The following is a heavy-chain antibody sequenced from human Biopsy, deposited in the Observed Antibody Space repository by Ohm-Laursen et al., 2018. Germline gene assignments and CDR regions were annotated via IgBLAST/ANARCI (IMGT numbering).Heavy chain of an antibody. CDR2: ISSGDIT. D-gene: IGHD4-17*01. V-gene: IGHV3-66*01. Sequence: SLRLSCAASGFTITSNYMNWARQAPGKGLEWVSVISSGDITSYAASVKGRFTISRDISKNALYLHMNSLRAEDRGVYYCVRGLADGVHLNWGQGTLVAVSS. CDR1: GFTITSNY. J-gene: IGHJ4*02. CDR3: VRGLADGVHLN.